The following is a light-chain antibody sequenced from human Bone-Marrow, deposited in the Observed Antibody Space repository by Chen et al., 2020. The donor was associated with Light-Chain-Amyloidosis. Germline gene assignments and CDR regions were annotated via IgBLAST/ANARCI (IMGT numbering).Light chain of an antibody. Sequence: DIQMTQSPSTLSASVGDRVTITCRASQSIGTWLAWYQQKPGKAPKLLIYKAVSLESGVPSRFSGSGSGTEFTLTISSLQPDDFATYYGQQYNSWTFGQGTKVEIK. CDR1: QSIGTW. J-gene: IGKJ1*01. CDR2: KAV. CDR3: QQYNSWT. V-gene: IGKV1-5*03.